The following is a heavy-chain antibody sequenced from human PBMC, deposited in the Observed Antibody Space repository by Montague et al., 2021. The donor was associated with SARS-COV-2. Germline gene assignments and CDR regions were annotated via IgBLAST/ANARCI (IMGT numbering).Heavy chain of an antibody. Sequence: SETLSLTCTVSGGSISSYYWCWIWQPPWRGLQSIGYISYSGSTNYNPSLTSRVTISVDTSKNHFTLWLSSVTAADTAVYYCANCRRTQMLFGTLYYGMEVWGQGNTVTVSS. J-gene: IGHJ6*02. CDR1: GGSISSYY. D-gene: IGHD2-2*01. CDR3: ANCRRTQMLFGTLYYGMEV. V-gene: IGHV4-59*01. CDR2: ISYSGST.